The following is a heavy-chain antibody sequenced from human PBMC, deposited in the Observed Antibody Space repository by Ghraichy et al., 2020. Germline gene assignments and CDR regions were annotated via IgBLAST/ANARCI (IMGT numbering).Heavy chain of an antibody. Sequence: ASVKVSCKTSGYTFTSYDINWVRQATGQGLEWMGCMNPNSGNTGHAKKFQGRVTMNKNATISTAYMELSSLRSEDAAIYYFARPRDCTNGVCYPDFDYWGQGTLVTVS. CDR3: ARPRDCTNGVCYPDFDY. J-gene: IGHJ4*02. CDR1: GYTFTSYD. CDR2: MNPNSGNT. V-gene: IGHV1-8*01. D-gene: IGHD2-8*01.